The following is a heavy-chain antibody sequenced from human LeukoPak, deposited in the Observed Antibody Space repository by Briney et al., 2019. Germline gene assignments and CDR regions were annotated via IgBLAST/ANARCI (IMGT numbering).Heavy chain of an antibody. CDR3: ARILCRHGHQIAAAGGKSYYYYYMDV. CDR1: GFSLSNARMG. V-gene: IGHV2-26*01. D-gene: IGHD6-13*01. J-gene: IGHJ6*03. CDR2: IFSNDEK. Sequence: SGPVLVKPTETLTLTCTVSGFSLSNARMGVSWIRQPPGKALEWLAHIFSNDEKSYSTSLKSRLTISKDTSKSQVVLTMTNMDPVDTATYYCARILCRHGHQIAAAGGKSYYYYYMDVWGKGTTVTVSS.